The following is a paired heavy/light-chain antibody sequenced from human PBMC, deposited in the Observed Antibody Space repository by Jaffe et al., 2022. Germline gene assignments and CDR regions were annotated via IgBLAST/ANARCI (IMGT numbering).Light chain of an antibody. J-gene: IGLJ2*01. CDR1: SLRSYY. V-gene: IGLV3-19*01. CDR3: NSRDSSGDF. CDR2: GKN. Sequence: SSELTQDPAVSVALGQTVRITCQGDSLRSYYASWYQQKPGQAPVLVIYGKNNRPSGIPDRFSGSSSGNTASLTITGAQAEDEADYYCNSRDSSGDFFGGGTKLTVL.
Heavy chain of an antibody. CDR1: GFTFSNAW. CDR3: TTEVGFLEWLLYYYYYYMDV. CDR2: IKSKTDGGTT. J-gene: IGHJ6*03. Sequence: EVQLVESGGGLVKPGGSLRLSCAASGFTFSNAWMSWVRQAPGKGLEWVGRIKSKTDGGTTDYAAPVKGRFTISRDDSKNTLYLQMNSLKTEDTAVYYCTTEVGFLEWLLYYYYYYMDVWGKGTTVTVSS. V-gene: IGHV3-15*01. D-gene: IGHD3-3*01.